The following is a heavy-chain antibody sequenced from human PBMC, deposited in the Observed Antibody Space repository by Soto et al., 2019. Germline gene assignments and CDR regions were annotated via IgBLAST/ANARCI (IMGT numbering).Heavy chain of an antibody. Sequence: SVKVSFKASGGTFSSYAISWLRQAPGQGLEWMGGIIPIFGTANYAQKFQGRVTITADESTSTAYMELSSLRSEDTAVYYCARDLNGPQPLDYWGQGTLVTVSS. CDR2: IIPIFGTA. J-gene: IGHJ4*02. CDR3: ARDLNGPQPLDY. CDR1: GGTFSSYA. D-gene: IGHD2-2*01. V-gene: IGHV1-69*13.